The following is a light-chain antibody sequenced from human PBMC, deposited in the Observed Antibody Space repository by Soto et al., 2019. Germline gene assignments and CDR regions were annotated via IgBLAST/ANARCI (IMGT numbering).Light chain of an antibody. CDR1: SSDVGGYNF. Sequence: QSALTQPASVSGSPGQSITISCTGTSSDVGGYNFVSWYQQHPGKAPKLMIYDVNIRPSGISNRFSGSKSGNTASLTISGLQAEDEADYYCQSYDNSLSGWVFGGGTKLTVL. CDR2: DVN. J-gene: IGLJ3*02. CDR3: QSYDNSLSGWV. V-gene: IGLV2-14*03.